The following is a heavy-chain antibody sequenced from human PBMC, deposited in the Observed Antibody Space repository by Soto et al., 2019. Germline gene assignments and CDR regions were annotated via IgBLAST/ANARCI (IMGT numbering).Heavy chain of an antibody. CDR1: GFTVSSNY. V-gene: IGHV3-53*01. J-gene: IGHJ3*02. CDR3: AREGGGYCSGGSCDAFDI. Sequence: EVQLVESGGGLIQPGGSLRLSCAASGFTVSSNYMSWVRQAPGKGLGWVSVIYSGGSTYYADSVKGRFTISRDNSKNTLYLQMNSLRAEDTAVYYCAREGGGYCSGGSCDAFDIWGQGTMVTVSS. D-gene: IGHD2-15*01. CDR2: IYSGGST.